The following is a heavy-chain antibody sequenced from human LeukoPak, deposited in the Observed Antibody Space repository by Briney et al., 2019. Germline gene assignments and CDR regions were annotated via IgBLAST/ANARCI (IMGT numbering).Heavy chain of an antibody. CDR1: GFSFSSYA. D-gene: IGHD3-22*01. Sequence: GGSLRLSCAASGFSFSSYAMSWVRQAPGKGLEWVSVISASGGGTSYADSVKGRFTISRDNSKNTLYLQMNSLRAEDTAVYYCAKDGAYYYDSSGYYLDYWGQGTLITVSS. V-gene: IGHV3-23*01. CDR3: AKDGAYYYDSSGYYLDY. J-gene: IGHJ4*02. CDR2: ISASGGGT.